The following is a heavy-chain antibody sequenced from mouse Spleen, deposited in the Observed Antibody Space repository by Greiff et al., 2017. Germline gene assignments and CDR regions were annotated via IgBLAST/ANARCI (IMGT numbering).Heavy chain of an antibody. J-gene: IGHJ3*01. D-gene: IGHD2-3*01. V-gene: IGHV1-7*01. CDR1: GYTFTSYW. Sequence: QVQLQQSGAELAEPGASVKLSCKASGYTFTSYWMHWVKQRPGQGLEWIGYINPSSGYTKYNQKFKDKATLTADKSSSTAYMQLSSLTYEDSAVYYCATRRDGYPGFAYWGQGTRVTVSA. CDR3: ATRRDGYPGFAY. CDR2: INPSSGYT.